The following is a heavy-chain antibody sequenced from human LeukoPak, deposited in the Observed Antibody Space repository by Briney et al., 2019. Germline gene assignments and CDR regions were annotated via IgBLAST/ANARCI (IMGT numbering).Heavy chain of an antibody. CDR3: ARDFFGDYDILTGYEY. Sequence: GGSLRLSCAASGFTFSSYWMSWVRQAPGKGLEWVANIKQDGSEKYYVDSVKGRFTISRDNAKNTLCLQMNSLTAEDTAVYYCARDFFGDYDILTGYEYWGQGTLVTVSS. CDR2: IKQDGSEK. V-gene: IGHV3-7*01. CDR1: GFTFSSYW. J-gene: IGHJ4*02. D-gene: IGHD3-9*01.